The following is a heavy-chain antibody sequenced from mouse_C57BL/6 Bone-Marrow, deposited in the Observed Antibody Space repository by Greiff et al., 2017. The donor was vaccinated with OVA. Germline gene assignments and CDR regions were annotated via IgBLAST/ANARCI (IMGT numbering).Heavy chain of an antibody. CDR1: GYTFTSYG. Sequence: QVQLKQSGAELARPGASVKLSCKASGYTFTSYGISWVKQRTGQGLEWIGEIYPRSGNTYYNEKFKGKATLTADKSSSTAYMELRSLTSEDSAVYFCARSGYYGSQKEYYVDYWGQGTTLTVSS. CDR3: ARSGYYGSQKEYYVDY. D-gene: IGHD1-1*01. V-gene: IGHV1-81*01. J-gene: IGHJ2*01. CDR2: IYPRSGNT.